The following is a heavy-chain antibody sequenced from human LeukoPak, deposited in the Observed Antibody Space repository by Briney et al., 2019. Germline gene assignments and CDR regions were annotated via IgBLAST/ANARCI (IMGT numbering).Heavy chain of an antibody. CDR2: TGSTGVST. CDR1: GFTFSSYV. V-gene: IGHV3-23*01. J-gene: IGHJ4*02. Sequence: QTGGSLRLSCAASGFTFSSYVMNWVRPAPGKGLEWVSGTGSTGVSTFYADSVKGRFTVSRDNSKNTLPLQMNSLRAEDTAVYYCAKDPGVVPAHYFDYWGQGTLVTVSS. D-gene: IGHD2-2*01. CDR3: AKDPGVVPAHYFDY.